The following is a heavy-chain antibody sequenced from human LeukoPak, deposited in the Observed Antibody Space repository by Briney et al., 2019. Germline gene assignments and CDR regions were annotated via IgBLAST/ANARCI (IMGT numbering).Heavy chain of an antibody. Sequence: PSETLSLTCTVSGGSISSGDYYWSWIRQPPGKGLEWIVYSYYSGSTYYNPSLKSRITISVDTSKNQFSLKLSSVTAADTAVYYCARAVYGILTGPHTVDYWGQGTLVTVSS. CDR2: SYYSGST. J-gene: IGHJ4*02. V-gene: IGHV4-30-4*01. D-gene: IGHD3-9*01. CDR1: GGSISSGDYY. CDR3: ARAVYGILTGPHTVDY.